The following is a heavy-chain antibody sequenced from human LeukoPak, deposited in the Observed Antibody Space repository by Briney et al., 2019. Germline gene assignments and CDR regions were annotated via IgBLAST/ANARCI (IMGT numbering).Heavy chain of an antibody. CDR1: GFTFSSYG. D-gene: IGHD2-15*01. Sequence: PGGSLRLSCAASGFTFSSYGMHWVRQAPGKGLEWVAVISYDGSNKYYADSVKGRFTISRDNSKNTLYLQMKSLRAEDTAVYYCAKDHCSGSTCYGYDTFDIWGQGTMVTVSS. CDR2: ISYDGSNK. V-gene: IGHV3-30*18. CDR3: AKDHCSGSTCYGYDTFDI. J-gene: IGHJ3*02.